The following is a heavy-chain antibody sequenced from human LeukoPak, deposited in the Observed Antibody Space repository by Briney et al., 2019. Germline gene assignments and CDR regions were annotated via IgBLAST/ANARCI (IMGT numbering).Heavy chain of an antibody. Sequence: GGSPRLSCAASGLTGSSNFMTWVRQAPGKGLEWVSAIYSGGSTFYAASVRGRFNISRDNSKKTMFLQMSSLRVEDAAVYYCASSGTASRGAMDVWGQGTTVTVSS. CDR1: GLTGSSNF. CDR3: ASSGTASRGAMDV. V-gene: IGHV3-66*01. J-gene: IGHJ6*02. D-gene: IGHD1-1*01. CDR2: IYSGGST.